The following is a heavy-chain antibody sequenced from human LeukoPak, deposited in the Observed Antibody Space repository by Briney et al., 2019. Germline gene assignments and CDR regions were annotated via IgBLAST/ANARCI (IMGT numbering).Heavy chain of an antibody. CDR2: ISAYNGNT. D-gene: IGHD1-7*01. Sequence: ASVKVSCKASGYTFTSYGISWVRQAPGQGLEWMGWISAYNGNTNYAQKLQGRVTMTTDTSTSTAYMELRSLRSDDTAVYYCARGELIYYYYYYMDVWGKGTTVTVSS. V-gene: IGHV1-18*01. CDR1: GYTFTSYG. CDR3: ARGELIYYYYYYMDV. J-gene: IGHJ6*03.